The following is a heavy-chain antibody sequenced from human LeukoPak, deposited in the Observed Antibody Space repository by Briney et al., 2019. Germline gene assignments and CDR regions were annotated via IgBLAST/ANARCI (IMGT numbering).Heavy chain of an antibody. Sequence: ASVKVSCKASGYTFTGDYMHWMRQAPGQRREWRGWINPNSGGTNYAQKFQGRVTMTRDTSISTAYMELSRLRSDDTAVYYCARDPGAQIYAGTLANDYWGQGTLVTVSS. V-gene: IGHV1-2*02. CDR1: GYTFTGDY. D-gene: IGHD6-13*01. CDR2: INPNSGGT. J-gene: IGHJ4*02. CDR3: ARDPGAQIYAGTLANDY.